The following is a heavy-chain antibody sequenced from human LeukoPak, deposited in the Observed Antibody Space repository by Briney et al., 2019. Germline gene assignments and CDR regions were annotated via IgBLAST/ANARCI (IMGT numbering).Heavy chain of an antibody. V-gene: IGHV1-2*02. CDR3: ARVPRYYDFWSGIDY. CDR2: INPNSGGT. J-gene: IGHJ4*02. Sequence: ASVKVSCKASGYIFTGYYMHWVRQAPGQGLEWMGWINPNSGGTNYAQKFQGRVTMTRDTSISTAYMELSRLRSDDTAVYYCARVPRYYDFWSGIDYWGQGTLVTVSS. CDR1: GYIFTGYY. D-gene: IGHD3-3*01.